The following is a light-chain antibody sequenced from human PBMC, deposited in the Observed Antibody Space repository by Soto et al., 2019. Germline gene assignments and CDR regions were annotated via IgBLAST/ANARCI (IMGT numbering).Light chain of an antibody. CDR1: QSIDNW. V-gene: IGKV1-5*01. Sequence: DIQMTQSPSTLSASVGDRVTITCRASQSIDNWLAWYQQKPGKAPKLLIYDASRLESGVPSRFSGSGSGTEFTLTITGLQPDDFAVYYCQQYGSSPPITFGQGTRLEIK. CDR3: QQYGSSPPIT. CDR2: DAS. J-gene: IGKJ5*01.